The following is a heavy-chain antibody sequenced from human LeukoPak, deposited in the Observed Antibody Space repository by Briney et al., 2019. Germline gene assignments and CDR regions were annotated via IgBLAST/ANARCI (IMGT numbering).Heavy chain of an antibody. J-gene: IGHJ6*03. CDR2: IYTSGRT. V-gene: IGHV4-61*05. CDR3: ESLGYCSSTSCLGYYKDV. CDR1: GGSISSSSYY. Sequence: SETLSLTCTVCGGSISSSSYYWGWIRQPPGKGLEWIGRIYTSGRTNYNPSLKSRVTMSVDTSKNQFSLKLSSVTAADTAVYYCESLGYCSSTSCLGYYKDVWGKGTTVTISS. D-gene: IGHD2-2*01.